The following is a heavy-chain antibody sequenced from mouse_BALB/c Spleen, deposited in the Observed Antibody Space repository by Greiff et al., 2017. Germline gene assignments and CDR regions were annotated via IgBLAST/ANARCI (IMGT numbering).Heavy chain of an antibody. CDR2: ILPGSGST. V-gene: IGHV1-9*01. CDR3: ARVYGSSYRYFDY. D-gene: IGHD1-1*01. CDR1: GYTFSSYW. J-gene: IGHJ2*01. Sequence: QVQLKESGAELMKPGASVKISCKATGYTFSSYWIEWVKQRPGHGLEWIGEILPGSGSTNYNEKFKGKATFTADTSSNTAYMQLSSLTSEDSAVYYCARVYGSSYRYFDYWGQGTTLTVSS.